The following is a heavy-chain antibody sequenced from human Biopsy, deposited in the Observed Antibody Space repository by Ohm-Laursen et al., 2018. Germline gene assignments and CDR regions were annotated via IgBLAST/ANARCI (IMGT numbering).Heavy chain of an antibody. CDR1: GFGMYA. CDR2: IAYDGSNK. J-gene: IGHJ3*02. V-gene: IGHV3-30*18. D-gene: IGHD6-19*01. Sequence: SLRLSCSASGFGMYAMHWVRQPPGRGLEWLAVIAYDGSNKYYAESVKGRFTISRDRSRDTVHLQMNSLRYEDTALYYCAKDGGQWLGGAFDIWGHGTMVSVSS. CDR3: AKDGGQWLGGAFDI.